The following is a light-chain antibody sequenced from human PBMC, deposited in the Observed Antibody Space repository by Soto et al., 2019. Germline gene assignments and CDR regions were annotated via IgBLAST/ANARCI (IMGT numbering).Light chain of an antibody. CDR1: QSISTW. V-gene: IGKV1-5*03. CDR3: QRYDSLRT. Sequence: IKMNQSPATLSATVGDRVTITCRASQSISTWLAWYQQKPGKAPKLLIYKASSLESGVPSRFSGSGSGTDFTLTITRLEAEDFAMYYCQRYDSLRTFGQGSK. J-gene: IGKJ1*01. CDR2: KAS.